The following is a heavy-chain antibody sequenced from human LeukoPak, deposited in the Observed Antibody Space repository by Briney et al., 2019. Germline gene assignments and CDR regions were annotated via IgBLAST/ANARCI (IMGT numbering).Heavy chain of an antibody. CDR3: AREDSSGYPYCYYYNGMDV. D-gene: IGHD3-22*01. Sequence: GGSLRLSCAASGFTFSSYSMNWVRQAPGKGLEWVSYISSSSSTIYYADSVKGRFTISRDNAKNSLYLQMNSMRDEDTAVYYCAREDSSGYPYCYYYNGMDVLVQGTTVGVS. V-gene: IGHV3-48*02. J-gene: IGHJ6*02. CDR1: GFTFSSYS. CDR2: ISSSSSTI.